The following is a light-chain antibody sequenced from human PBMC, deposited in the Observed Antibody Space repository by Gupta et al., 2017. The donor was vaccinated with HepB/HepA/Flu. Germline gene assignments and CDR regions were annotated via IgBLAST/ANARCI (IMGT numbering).Light chain of an antibody. V-gene: IGKV3-11*01. Sequence: EIVLTQSPATLSLSPGESATLSCRASQSVSSYLAWYQQKPGQAPRLLIYDASNRATGIPARFSGSGSGTEFTLTISSLEPEDFAVYYCQQRSNWPWTFGQGTKVEIK. CDR3: QQRSNWPWT. CDR1: QSVSSY. CDR2: DAS. J-gene: IGKJ1*01.